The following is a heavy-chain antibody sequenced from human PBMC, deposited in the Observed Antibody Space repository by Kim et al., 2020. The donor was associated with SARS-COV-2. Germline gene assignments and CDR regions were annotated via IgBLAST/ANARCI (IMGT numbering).Heavy chain of an antibody. Sequence: GGSLRLSCAASGFTFSTYWMHWVRQAPGKGLVWVSDISIDGTITNYADSVKDRFTISRDNAENTLYVQMNSLRVEDTAVYYCARAKSPATKAFAYWGQGTLLTVSS. CDR2: ISIDGTIT. J-gene: IGHJ4*02. CDR1: GFTFSTYW. D-gene: IGHD5-12*01. CDR3: ARAKSPATKAFAY. V-gene: IGHV3-74*01.